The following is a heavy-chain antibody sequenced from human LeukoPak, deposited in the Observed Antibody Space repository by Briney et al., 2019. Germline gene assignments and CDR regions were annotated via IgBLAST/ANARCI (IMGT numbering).Heavy chain of an antibody. D-gene: IGHD1-14*01. CDR3: TSPQGTTGWFDP. V-gene: IGHV4-34*01. CDR1: GGSFSGYY. Sequence: SETLSLTCAVYGGSFSGYYWSWIRQPPGKGLEWIGEINHSGSTNYNPSLKSRVTISVDTSKDQFSLKLSSVTAADTAVYYCTSPQGTTGWFDPWGQGTLVTVSS. CDR2: INHSGST. J-gene: IGHJ5*02.